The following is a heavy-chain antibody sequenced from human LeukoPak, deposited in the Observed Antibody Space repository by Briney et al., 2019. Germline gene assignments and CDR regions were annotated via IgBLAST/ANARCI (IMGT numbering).Heavy chain of an antibody. CDR2: IYVTGT. CDR3: ARGILNGDYGY. J-gene: IGHJ4*02. V-gene: IGHV4-59*01. CDR1: GGSIGTYY. Sequence: SETLSLTCTVSGGSIGTYYWSWIRQSPGKGLEWIGYIYVTGTRYNPYLQSRVTISVDTSKNQFSLKLSSVTAADTAVYYCARGILNGDYGYWGQGTLVTVSS. D-gene: IGHD4-17*01.